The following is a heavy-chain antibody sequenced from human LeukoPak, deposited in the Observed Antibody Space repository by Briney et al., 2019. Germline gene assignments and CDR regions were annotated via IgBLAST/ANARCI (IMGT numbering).Heavy chain of an antibody. CDR3: ARGGIAARLLVAGWTYYMDV. CDR1: GGSISSGGYY. J-gene: IGHJ6*03. CDR2: IYYSGST. V-gene: IGHV4-31*03. Sequence: SETLSLTCTVSGGSISSGGYYWSWIRQHPGKGLEWIGYIYYSGSTYYNPSLKSRVTISVDTSKNQFSLKLSSVTAADTAVYYCARGGIAARLLVAGWTYYMDVWGKGTTVTVSS. D-gene: IGHD6-6*01.